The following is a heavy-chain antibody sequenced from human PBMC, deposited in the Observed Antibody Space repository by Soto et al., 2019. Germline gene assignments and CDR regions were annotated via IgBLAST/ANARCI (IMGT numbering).Heavy chain of an antibody. CDR2: IYPGDSDT. CDR3: IGLADCSHGVWYVFCY. V-gene: IGHV5-51*01. CDR1: GFSFTAYW. J-gene: IGHJ4*02. Sequence: LGESLKISCKGSGFSFTAYWIGWMRQMPGKDLEWMGFIYPGDSDTSYSPSFQGQFTISADKSISTAYLQWSSLKASDSAMYYCIGLADCSHGVWYVFCYWGQVTLV. D-gene: IGHD2-8*01.